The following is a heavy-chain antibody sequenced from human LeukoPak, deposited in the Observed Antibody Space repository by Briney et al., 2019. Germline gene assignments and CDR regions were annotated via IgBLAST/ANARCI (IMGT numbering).Heavy chain of an antibody. CDR1: GGSFSGYY. CDR2: INHSGST. V-gene: IGHV4-34*01. J-gene: IGHJ3*02. Sequence: SETLSLTCAVYGGSFSGYYWSWIRQPPGKGLEWIGEINHSGSTNYNPSLKTRVTISVDTYKNQFSLKLSSVTAADTAVYYCARGADFWWAYSSSSRAFDIWGQGTMVTVSS. D-gene: IGHD6-6*01. CDR3: ARGADFWWAYSSSSRAFDI.